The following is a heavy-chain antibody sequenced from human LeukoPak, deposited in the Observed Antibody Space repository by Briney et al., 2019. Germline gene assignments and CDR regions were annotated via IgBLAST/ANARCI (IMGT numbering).Heavy chain of an antibody. D-gene: IGHD2-15*01. CDR2: INPTGGST. CDR1: GYTFTSYY. CDR3: ARDPRGGIELDY. J-gene: IGHJ4*02. V-gene: IGHV1-46*01. Sequence: ASVKVSCKASGYTFTSYYMHWVRQAPGQGLEWMGLINPTGGSTGYAQKFQGRVTMTTDTSTSTAYMELRSLRSDDTAVYYCARDPRGGIELDYWGQGTLVTVSS.